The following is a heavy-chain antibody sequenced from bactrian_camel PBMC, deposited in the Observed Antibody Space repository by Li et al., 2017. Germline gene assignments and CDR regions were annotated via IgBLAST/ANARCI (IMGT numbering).Heavy chain of an antibody. CDR2: IFRGGGA. V-gene: IGHV3S40*01. Sequence: VQLVESGGGLVQTGGSLRLSCVASGFDFSDYAMSWVRQAPGKGLEWVSVIFRGGGAYYVDSVKGRFTISQDYAKKSVVLQMDNLQPEDTATYFCNIVITRDSQVRGGMDVPYACYAGFPVTPYWGQGTQVTVS. D-gene: IGHD3*01. CDR3: NIVITRDSQVRGGMDVPYACYAGFPVTPY. CDR1: GFDFSDYA. J-gene: IGHJ4*01.